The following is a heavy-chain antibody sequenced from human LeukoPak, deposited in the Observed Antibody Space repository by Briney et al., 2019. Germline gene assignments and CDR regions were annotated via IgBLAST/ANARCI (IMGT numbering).Heavy chain of an antibody. D-gene: IGHD3-22*01. CDR1: GYTFTGYY. Sequence: ASVKVSCKASGYTFTGYYMHWVRQAPGQGLAWVGWINPNSGGTNYAQKFQGRVTMTRDTSISTAYMELSRLRSDDTAVYYCARATTYYYDSSGYYYDHDAFDIWGQGTMVTVSS. CDR2: INPNSGGT. CDR3: ARATTYYYDSSGYYYDHDAFDI. J-gene: IGHJ3*02. V-gene: IGHV1-2*02.